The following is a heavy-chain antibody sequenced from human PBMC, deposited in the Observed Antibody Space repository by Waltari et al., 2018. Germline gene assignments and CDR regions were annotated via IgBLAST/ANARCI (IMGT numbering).Heavy chain of an antibody. V-gene: IGHV3-74*01. J-gene: IGHJ6*02. CDR3: ARAAPNTDRSPVPGRDYYYGMDV. CDR2: INSDGTSI. CDR1: GFTFSRFW. D-gene: IGHD3-22*01. Sequence: EVQLVESGGNLVQPGESLRLSCAASGFTFSRFWMHWVRQGPGKGLVCVSSINSDGTSIGYSDSVKWLFTISRDNAKNTLYLQMKSLRAEYTGVYYCARAAPNTDRSPVPGRDYYYGMDVWGQGTTVTVSS.